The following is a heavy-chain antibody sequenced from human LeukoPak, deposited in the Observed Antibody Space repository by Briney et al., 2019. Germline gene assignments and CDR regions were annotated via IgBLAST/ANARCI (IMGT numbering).Heavy chain of an antibody. V-gene: IGHV4-59*01. Sequence: SETLSLTCTVSGGSISSYYWSWVRQPPGKGLEWIGDIYYRGSTNYNPSLKSRGTISVDTSKNHFSLKLSSVTAADTAVYYCARHKWLVWGSYGRFYYMDVWGKGTTVTISS. D-gene: IGHD3-16*01. CDR1: GGSISSYY. CDR3: ARHKWLVWGSYGRFYYMDV. J-gene: IGHJ6*03. CDR2: IYYRGST.